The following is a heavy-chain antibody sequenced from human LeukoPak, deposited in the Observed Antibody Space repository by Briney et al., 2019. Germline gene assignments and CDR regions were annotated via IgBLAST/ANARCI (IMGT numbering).Heavy chain of an antibody. Sequence: TSETLSLTCTVSGGSISSSSYYWGWIRQPPGKGLEWIGSIYYSGSTYYNPSLKSRVTISVDTSKNQFSLKLSSVTAADTAVYYCARISYYDSSGYYYYYYYMDVWGKGTTVTISS. D-gene: IGHD3-22*01. CDR2: IYYSGST. CDR1: GGSISSSSYY. V-gene: IGHV4-39*07. CDR3: ARISYYDSSGYYYYYYYMDV. J-gene: IGHJ6*03.